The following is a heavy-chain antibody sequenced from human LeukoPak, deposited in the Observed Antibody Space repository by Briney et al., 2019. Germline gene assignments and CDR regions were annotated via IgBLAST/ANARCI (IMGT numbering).Heavy chain of an antibody. Sequence: SETLSLTWTVSGGSISNYYWSWIRQPPGKVLEWNGYISYSGRTNYNTSLKSRVTISVDTSKTQLSLKLSSLTPADTAVYYCARATFLDIDLWGRGTLVTVSS. V-gene: IGHV4-59*01. CDR1: GGSISNYY. D-gene: IGHD3-16*01. CDR2: ISYSGRT. CDR3: ARATFLDIDL. J-gene: IGHJ2*01.